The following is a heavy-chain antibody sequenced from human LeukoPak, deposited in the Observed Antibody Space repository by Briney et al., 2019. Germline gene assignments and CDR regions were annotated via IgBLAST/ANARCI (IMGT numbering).Heavy chain of an antibody. CDR2: ISWNSGSI. D-gene: IGHD5-18*01. CDR1: GFTFDDYA. J-gene: IGHJ2*01. CDR3: AKDSGCSDWYFDL. Sequence: HSGRSLRLSCAASGFTFDDYAMHWVRQAPGKGLEWVSGISWNSGSIGYADSVKGRFTISRDNAKNSLYLQMNSLRAEDMALYYCAKDSGCSDWYFDLWGRGTLVTVSS. V-gene: IGHV3-9*03.